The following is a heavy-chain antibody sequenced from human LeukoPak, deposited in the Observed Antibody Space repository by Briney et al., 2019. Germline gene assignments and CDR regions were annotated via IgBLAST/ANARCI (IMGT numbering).Heavy chain of an antibody. D-gene: IGHD5-24*01. CDR3: ARNIEGYKLNNFDS. J-gene: IGHJ4*02. Sequence: GGSLRLSCAASGFTFISYSMTWVRQAPGKGLEWVSYISSRSTYIYYADSLKSRFTISRDYAKNLLYLQMNSLRDEDTAVYYCARNIEGYKLNNFDSWGQGTLVTVSS. CDR1: GFTFISYS. V-gene: IGHV3-21*01. CDR2: ISSRSTYI.